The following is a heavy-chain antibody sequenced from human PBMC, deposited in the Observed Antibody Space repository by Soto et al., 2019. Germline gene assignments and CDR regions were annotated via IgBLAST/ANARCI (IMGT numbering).Heavy chain of an antibody. CDR3: AKARDGDYPFDY. D-gene: IGHD4-17*01. Sequence: GSLRLSCAASGFTFSSYAMSWVRQAPGKGLEWVSAISGSGGSTYYADSVKGRSTISRDNSKNTLYLQMNSLRAEDTAVYYCAKARDGDYPFDYWGQGTLVTVSS. V-gene: IGHV3-23*01. CDR1: GFTFSSYA. J-gene: IGHJ4*02. CDR2: ISGSGGST.